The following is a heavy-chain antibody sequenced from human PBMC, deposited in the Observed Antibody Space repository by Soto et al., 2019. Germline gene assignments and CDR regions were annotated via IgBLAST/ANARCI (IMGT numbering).Heavy chain of an antibody. CDR2: IYYSGST. CDR1: GGSISSSSYY. CDR3: ARDHSSSWYPRHWFDP. D-gene: IGHD6-13*01. Sequence: SETLSLTCTVSGGSISSSSYYWGWIRQPPGKGLEWIGSIYYSGSTYYNPSLKSRVTISVDTSKNQFSLKLSSVTAADTAVYYCARDHSSSWYPRHWFDPWGQGTRVTVSS. V-gene: IGHV4-39*02. J-gene: IGHJ5*02.